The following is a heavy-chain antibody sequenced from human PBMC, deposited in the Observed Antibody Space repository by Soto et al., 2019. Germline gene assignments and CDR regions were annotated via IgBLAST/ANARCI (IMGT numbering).Heavy chain of an antibody. Sequence: ASVKVSCKASGGTFXSYAISWVRQAPGQGLEWMGWISAYNGNTNYAQKLQGRVTMTTDTSTSTAYMELRSLRSDDTAVYYCARGRGYFPATITHYFDYWGQGTLVTVSS. V-gene: IGHV1-18*01. J-gene: IGHJ4*02. D-gene: IGHD5-12*01. CDR2: ISAYNGNT. CDR1: GGTFXSYA. CDR3: ARGRGYFPATITHYFDY.